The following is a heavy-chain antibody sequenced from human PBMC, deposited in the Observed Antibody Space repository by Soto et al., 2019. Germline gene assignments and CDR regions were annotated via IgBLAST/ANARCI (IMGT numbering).Heavy chain of an antibody. CDR1: GGTFSSYA. D-gene: IGHD1-26*01. CDR3: ARDRSRAFDI. J-gene: IGHJ3*02. V-gene: IGHV1-18*01. CDR2: ISAYNGNT. Sequence: GASVKVSCKASGGTFSSYAISWVRQAPGQGLEWMGWISAYNGNTNYAQKLQGRVTMTTDTSTSTAYMELRSLRSDDTAVYYCARDRSRAFDIWGQGTMVTVSS.